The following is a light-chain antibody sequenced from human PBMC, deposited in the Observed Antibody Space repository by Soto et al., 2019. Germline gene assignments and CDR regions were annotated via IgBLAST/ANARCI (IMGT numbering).Light chain of an antibody. CDR2: GNS. J-gene: IGLJ2*01. Sequence: QSVLTQPPSVSGAPGQRVTISCTGSSSNIGAGYDVHWYQQLPGTAPKLLIYGNSNRPSGVPDRFSGSKSGTSASLAITGLQAEDEADYYCQSYDSSLSGVVXXGXTKLXVL. CDR1: SSNIGAGYD. V-gene: IGLV1-40*01. CDR3: QSYDSSLSGVV.